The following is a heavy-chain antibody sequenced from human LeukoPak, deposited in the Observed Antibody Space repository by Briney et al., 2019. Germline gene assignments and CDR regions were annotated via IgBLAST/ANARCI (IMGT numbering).Heavy chain of an antibody. CDR3: AKDRPNYYGSNGHYYRRDGDY. CDR1: EFTFSIYA. J-gene: IGHJ4*02. Sequence: GGSLRLSCAASEFTFSIYAMSWVRQAPGKGLEWVSSITSAGENTFYAGSVKGRFTISRDNSRNTLYLQMNSLRAEDTAIYYCAKDRPNYYGSNGHYYRRDGDYWGQGTLVTVSS. CDR2: ITSAGENT. D-gene: IGHD3-22*01. V-gene: IGHV3-23*01.